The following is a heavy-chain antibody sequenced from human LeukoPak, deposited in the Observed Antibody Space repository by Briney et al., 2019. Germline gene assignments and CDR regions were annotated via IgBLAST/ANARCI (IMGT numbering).Heavy chain of an antibody. D-gene: IGHD3-9*01. V-gene: IGHV4-34*01. CDR3: ARLTRRGYYFDY. CDR1: GGSFSGYY. J-gene: IGHJ4*02. Sequence: SETLSLTCAVYGGSFSGYYWSWIRQPPGKGLEWIGEINHSGSTNYNPSLKSRVTISVDTSKNQFSLKLSSVTAADTAVYYCARLTRRGYYFDYRGQGTLVTVSS. CDR2: INHSGST.